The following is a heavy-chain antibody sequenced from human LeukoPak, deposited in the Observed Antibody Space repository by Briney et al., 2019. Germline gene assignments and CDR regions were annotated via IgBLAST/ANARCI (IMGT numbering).Heavy chain of an antibody. Sequence: GGSQRLSCAASGFTFSSYGMHWVRQAPGKGLEWVAVIWHGGSNKYYADSVKGRFTISRDNSKNTLYLQMNSLRAEDTAVYYCAKSEGDSSSSDYYYMDVWGKGTTVTVSS. J-gene: IGHJ6*03. CDR1: GFTFSSYG. CDR2: IWHGGSNK. V-gene: IGHV3-30*02. CDR3: AKSEGDSSSSDYYYMDV. D-gene: IGHD6-6*01.